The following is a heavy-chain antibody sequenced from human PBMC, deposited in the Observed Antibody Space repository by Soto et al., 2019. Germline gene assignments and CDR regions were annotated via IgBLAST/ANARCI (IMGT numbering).Heavy chain of an antibody. J-gene: IGHJ4*02. Sequence: PSETLSLTCTVSGGSINSGGYYWSWIRQHPGKGLEWIGYIFYSGSTYYNPSLKSRVTISVDMSKNQFSLKPSSVTAADTAVYYCARVGGSGSPFDNWGQGTLVTVSS. CDR3: ARVGGSGSPFDN. V-gene: IGHV4-31*03. CDR2: IFYSGST. D-gene: IGHD3-10*01. CDR1: GGSINSGGYY.